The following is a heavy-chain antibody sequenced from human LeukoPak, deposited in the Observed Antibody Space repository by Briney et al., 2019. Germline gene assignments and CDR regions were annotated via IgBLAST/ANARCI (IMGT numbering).Heavy chain of an antibody. J-gene: IGHJ6*03. V-gene: IGHV4-39*01. CDR2: IYYSGST. D-gene: IGHD4-17*01. CDR1: GGSISSSSYY. CDR3: ARHSYGDFRFYYYYMDV. Sequence: SETLSLTCAVSGGSISSSSYYWGWIRQPPGKGLEWIGSIYYSGSTYYSPSLKSRVTISVDMSKNQFSLKLSSVTAADTAVYYCARHSYGDFRFYYYYMDVWGKGTTVTISS.